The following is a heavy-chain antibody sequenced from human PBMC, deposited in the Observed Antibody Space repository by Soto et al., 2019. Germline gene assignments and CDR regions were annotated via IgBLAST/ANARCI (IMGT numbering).Heavy chain of an antibody. D-gene: IGHD2-8*01. Sequence: SQTLSLTCAISGDSVSSNSAAWNWIRQSPSRGLEWLGRTYYRSKWYNDYAVSVKSRITINPDTSKNQFSLQLNSVTPEDTAVYFSARWKGSNGVHGGNFDSWGQGTLVTFSS. CDR2: TYYRSKWYN. V-gene: IGHV6-1*01. J-gene: IGHJ5*01. CDR3: ARWKGSNGVHGGNFDS. CDR1: GDSVSSNSAA.